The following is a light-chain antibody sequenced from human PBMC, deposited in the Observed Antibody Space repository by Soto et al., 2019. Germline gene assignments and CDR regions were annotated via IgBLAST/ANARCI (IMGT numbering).Light chain of an antibody. CDR2: KAS. V-gene: IGKV1-5*03. J-gene: IGKJ1*01. Sequence: IQMSSSPSSLSASVGDSVPIXXRASQSISSYLNWFQQRPGRAPKFXIYKASTLKSGVPSRFSGSGSGTEFTLTISSLQPDDFATYYCQHYNSYSEAFGQGTKVDIK. CDR1: QSISSY. CDR3: QHYNSYSEA.